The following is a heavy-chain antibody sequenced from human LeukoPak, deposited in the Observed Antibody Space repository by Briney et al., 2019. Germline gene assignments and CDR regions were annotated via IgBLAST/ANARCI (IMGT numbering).Heavy chain of an antibody. CDR1: GGSISSYY. D-gene: IGHD4-17*01. Sequence: SETLSLTCTVSGGSISSYYWSWIRQPPGKGLEWIGYIYYSGSTNYNPSLKSRVTISVDTSKNQFSLKLSSVTAADTAVYYCARHHYYGDNIYTPSFDYWGQGTLVTVSS. CDR3: ARHHYYGDNIYTPSFDY. V-gene: IGHV4-59*08. J-gene: IGHJ4*02. CDR2: IYYSGST.